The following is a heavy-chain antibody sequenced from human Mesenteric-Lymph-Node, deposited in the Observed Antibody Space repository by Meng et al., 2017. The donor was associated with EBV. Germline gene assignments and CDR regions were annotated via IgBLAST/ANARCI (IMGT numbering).Heavy chain of an antibody. V-gene: IGHV4-34*02. CDR1: GGSFSNYY. CDR3: ARGVQVAWRFDS. Sequence: QVQLQKGGAGLWKRSETLSLTCEVPGGSFSNYYWSWNRQAPGKGLEWIGEINHSGSANYNPSLKSRVTISIDTSKNQFSLRLNSVTAADTAVYYCARGVQVAWRFDSWGQGTLVTVSS. D-gene: IGHD2-15*01. CDR2: INHSGSA. J-gene: IGHJ5*01.